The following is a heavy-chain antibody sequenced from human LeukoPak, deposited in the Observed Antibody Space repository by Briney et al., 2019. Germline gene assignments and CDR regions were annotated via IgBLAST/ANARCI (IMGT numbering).Heavy chain of an antibody. J-gene: IGHJ6*03. D-gene: IGHD6-13*01. CDR1: GYTFTGYY. V-gene: IGHV1-2*02. CDR2: INPNSGGT. CDR3: ARGARWYADYYCMDV. Sequence: ASVKVSCKASGYTFTGYYMHWVRQAPGQGLEWMGWINPNSGGTNYAQKFQGRVTMTRDTSISTAYMELSRLRSDDTAVYYCARGARWYADYYCMDVWGKGTTVTVSS.